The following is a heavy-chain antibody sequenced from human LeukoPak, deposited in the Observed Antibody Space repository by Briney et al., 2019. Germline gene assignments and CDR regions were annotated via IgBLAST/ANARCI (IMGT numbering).Heavy chain of an antibody. CDR3: ARLAAAGRLGWVRTINDY. CDR2: INHSGST. V-gene: IGHV4-34*01. Sequence: GSLRLSCAASGFTLSSYAMSWIRQPPGKGLEWIGEINHSGSTNYNPSLKSRVTISVDTSKNQFSLKLSSVTAADTAVYYCARLAAAGRLGWVRTINDYWGQGTLVTVSS. J-gene: IGHJ4*02. D-gene: IGHD6-13*01. CDR1: GFTLSSYA.